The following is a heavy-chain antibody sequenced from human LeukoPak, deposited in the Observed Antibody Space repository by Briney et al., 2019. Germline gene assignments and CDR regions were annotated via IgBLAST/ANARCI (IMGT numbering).Heavy chain of an antibody. CDR1: GGSVSSGSYY. J-gene: IGHJ4*02. Sequence: SETLSLTCTVSGGSVSSGSYYWSWIRQPPGKGLEWIGEINHSGSTNYNPSLKSRVTISVDTSKNQFSLKLSSVTAADTAVYYCASPWAAGYWGQGTLVTVSS. CDR3: ASPWAAGY. D-gene: IGHD6-13*01. CDR2: INHSGST. V-gene: IGHV4-61*01.